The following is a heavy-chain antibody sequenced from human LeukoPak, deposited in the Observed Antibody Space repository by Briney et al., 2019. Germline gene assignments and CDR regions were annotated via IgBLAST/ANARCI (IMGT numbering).Heavy chain of an antibody. D-gene: IGHD3-10*01. CDR3: AKAKYGSGSYYNRNNWFDP. CDR2: INHSGST. V-gene: IGHV4-34*01. Sequence: PSETLSLTCAVYGGSFSGYYWSWIRQPPGKGLEWIGEINHSGSTNYNPSLKSRVTISVDTSKSQFSLKLSSVTAADTAVYYCAKAKYGSGSYYNRNNWFDPWGQGTLVTVSS. CDR1: GGSFSGYY. J-gene: IGHJ5*02.